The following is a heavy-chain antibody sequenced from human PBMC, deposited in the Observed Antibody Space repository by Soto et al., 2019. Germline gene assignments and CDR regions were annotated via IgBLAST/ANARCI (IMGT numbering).Heavy chain of an antibody. J-gene: IGHJ4*02. V-gene: IGHV3-30*03. CDR3: ASSLYYYDSSGYLGHLKLDY. CDR2: ISYDGSNK. CDR1: GFTFSSYG. D-gene: IGHD3-22*01. Sequence: QVQLVESGGGVVQPGRSLRLSFAASGFTFSSYGMHWVRQAPGKGLEWVAVISYDGSNKYYADSVKGRFTVSRDNSKNTLYLQMNSLRAEDTTVYYCASSLYYYDSSGYLGHLKLDYWGQGTLVTVSS.